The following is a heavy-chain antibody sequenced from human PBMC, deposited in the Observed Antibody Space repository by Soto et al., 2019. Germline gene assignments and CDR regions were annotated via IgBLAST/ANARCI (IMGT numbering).Heavy chain of an antibody. V-gene: IGHV3-23*01. CDR3: AKGAVVTDYYYYGMDV. CDR2: ISGSGGNT. Sequence: GGSLRLSCAASGFTFSSYAMTWVRQAPGKGLEWVSAISGSGGNTYHADSVKGRFTISRDNSKNTMYLQMNSLRAEDTAVYYCAKGAVVTDYYYYGMDVWGQGTTVTVSS. D-gene: IGHD2-15*01. J-gene: IGHJ6*02. CDR1: GFTFSSYA.